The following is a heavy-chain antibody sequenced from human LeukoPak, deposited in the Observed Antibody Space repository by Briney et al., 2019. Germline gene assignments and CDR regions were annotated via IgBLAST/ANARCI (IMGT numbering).Heavy chain of an antibody. Sequence: GGPLRLSCAASGFPLSSYWMTWVRQAPGKGLEWVADIEEDGSEKYYVDSVKGRFTISRDNAKNSLYLQMNSLRAEDTALYYCARLYCSSTSCHTLHYYYMDVWGKGTTVTVSS. CDR1: GFPLSSYW. V-gene: IGHV3-7*01. J-gene: IGHJ6*03. CDR3: ARLYCSSTSCHTLHYYYMDV. CDR2: IEEDGSEK. D-gene: IGHD2-2*02.